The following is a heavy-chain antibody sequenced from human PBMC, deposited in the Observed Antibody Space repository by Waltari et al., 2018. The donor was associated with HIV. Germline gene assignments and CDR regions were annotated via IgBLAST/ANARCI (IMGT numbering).Heavy chain of an antibody. J-gene: IGHJ4*02. Sequence: EVQLLESGGGLVQPGGSLRLSCAASGFSFSNYGMSWVLQAPGGGLEWVSSIGGIGATIYYADSVKGRFTISRDNSRNILYLQMNSLRAEDTALYFCAKLNTGSEDWGQGTLVTVSS. CDR2: IGGIGATI. CDR1: GFSFSNYG. V-gene: IGHV3-23*01. D-gene: IGHD3-10*01. CDR3: AKLNTGSED.